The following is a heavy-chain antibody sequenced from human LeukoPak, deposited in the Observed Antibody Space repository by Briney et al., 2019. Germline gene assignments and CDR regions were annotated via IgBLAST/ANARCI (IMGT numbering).Heavy chain of an antibody. Sequence: GGSLTLSCAASGFTFSSYAMSWVRQAPRKGQELDSAISGSGGSTYYADSVKGRFTISRDNSKNTLYLQMNSLRAEDTAVYYCAKEEGAGPFDYWGQGTLVTVSS. CDR1: GFTFSSYA. J-gene: IGHJ4*02. D-gene: IGHD1-26*01. V-gene: IGHV3-23*01. CDR2: ISGSGGST. CDR3: AKEEGAGPFDY.